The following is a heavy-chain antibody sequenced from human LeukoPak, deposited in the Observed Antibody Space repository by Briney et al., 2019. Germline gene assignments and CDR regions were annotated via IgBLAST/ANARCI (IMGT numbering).Heavy chain of an antibody. CDR1: GFTFSSYA. Sequence: PGGSLRLSCAASGFTFSSYAMHWVRQAPGKGLEWLANIRQDGSEKHYVGSVKGRFTISRDNSKNSLYLQMNSLKVEDTAVYYCASGFHWGQGTLVTVSS. V-gene: IGHV3-7*03. J-gene: IGHJ4*02. CDR2: IRQDGSEK. D-gene: IGHD2/OR15-2a*01. CDR3: ASGFH.